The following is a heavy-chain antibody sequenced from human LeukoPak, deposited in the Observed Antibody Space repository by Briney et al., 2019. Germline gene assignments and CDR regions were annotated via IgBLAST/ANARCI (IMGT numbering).Heavy chain of an antibody. D-gene: IGHD1-26*01. V-gene: IGHV1-18*01. Sequence: ASVKVSCKASGYIFTSYGISWVRQAPGQGLEWMGWISTYNGNTKYAQKFQGRVTMTTDTSTTTAYMELRSLGSDDTAVYYCAREGSGSYNYWGQGTLVTVSS. J-gene: IGHJ4*02. CDR1: GYIFTSYG. CDR2: ISTYNGNT. CDR3: AREGSGSYNY.